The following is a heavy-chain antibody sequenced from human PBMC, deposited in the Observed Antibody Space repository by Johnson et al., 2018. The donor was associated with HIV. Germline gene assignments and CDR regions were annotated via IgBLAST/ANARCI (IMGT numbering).Heavy chain of an antibody. CDR3: AREVGSWYSSSSGAFDI. CDR2: IGTAGDT. V-gene: IGHV3-13*01. D-gene: IGHD6-6*01. Sequence: LEWVSAIGTAGDTYYPGSVKGRFTISRENAKNSLYLQMNSLRAGDTAVYYCAREVGSWYSSSSGAFDIWGQGTMVTVSS. J-gene: IGHJ3*02.